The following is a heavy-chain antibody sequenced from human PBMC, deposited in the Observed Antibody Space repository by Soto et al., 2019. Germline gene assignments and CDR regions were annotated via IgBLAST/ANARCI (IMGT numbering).Heavy chain of an antibody. CDR1: GGSISGDY. V-gene: IGHV4-59*01. CDR3: GRDRDFRVIGV. J-gene: IGHJ6*02. CDR2: ISNSGTT. D-gene: IGHD2-21*01. Sequence: PAETLSLACTVSGGSISGDYLNCIRQPPGKGRERIGYISNSGTTKFNPYLKSRVTISVEKAKNPFAPKLSSVTSEDTDVYFCGRDRDFRVIGVGGHWNKV.